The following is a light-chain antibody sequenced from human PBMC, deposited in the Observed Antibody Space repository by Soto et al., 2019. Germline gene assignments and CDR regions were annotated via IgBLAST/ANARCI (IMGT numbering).Light chain of an antibody. CDR1: QTVGRSF. V-gene: IGKV3-20*01. Sequence: EIVLTQSPGIMYLSPGERATLSCRVSQTVGRSFLAWYQQKPGQSPRLLIFGTSIRATGIPDRFSGGGSGADFTLTISRLDPEDFAVYYCQQYDSLPPWTFGQGTRVEVK. CDR3: QQYDSLPPWT. CDR2: GTS. J-gene: IGKJ1*01.